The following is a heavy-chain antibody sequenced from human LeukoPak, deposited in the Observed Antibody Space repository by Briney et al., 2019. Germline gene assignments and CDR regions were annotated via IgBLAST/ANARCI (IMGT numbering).Heavy chain of an antibody. J-gene: IGHJ4*02. D-gene: IGHD3-16*02. CDR3: ARQGPYDYIWGNYRYILDY. Sequence: SETLSLTCTVSGGSISSYYWSWIRQPAGKGLEWIGRIYTSGSTNYNPSLKSRVTMSVDTSKNQFSLQLSSVTAADTAVYYCARQGPYDYIWGNYRYILDYWGQGTLVTVSA. CDR1: GGSISSYY. V-gene: IGHV4-4*07. CDR2: IYTSGST.